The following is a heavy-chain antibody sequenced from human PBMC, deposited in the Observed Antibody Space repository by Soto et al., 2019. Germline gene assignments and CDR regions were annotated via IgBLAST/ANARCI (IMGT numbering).Heavy chain of an antibody. J-gene: IGHJ4*02. D-gene: IGHD5-12*01. Sequence: QVQLVQSGAEVKKPGSSVKVSCKASGGTFSSYTISWVRQAPGQGLEWMGRIIPILGIANYAQKFQGRVTITADKSTSTAYMELSSLRSEDTAVYYCASFRDGYNPYFDYWGQGTLVTVSS. CDR3: ASFRDGYNPYFDY. CDR2: IIPILGIA. CDR1: GGTFSSYT. V-gene: IGHV1-69*02.